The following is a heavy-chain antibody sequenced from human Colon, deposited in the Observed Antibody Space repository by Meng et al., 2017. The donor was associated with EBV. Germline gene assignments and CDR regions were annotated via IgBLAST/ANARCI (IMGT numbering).Heavy chain of an antibody. CDR3: ARDYGTSRPFEY. D-gene: IGHD1/OR15-1a*01. CDR2: TYYRSKWHN. V-gene: IGHV6-1*01. CDR1: GDSVSSPGAA. J-gene: IGHJ4*02. Sequence: QASNGLAKPSQNLSIACTIAGDSVSSPGAAWNWIRQSPSRGLEWLGRTYYRSKWHNDYAVSVKGRIAVNPDTSKNQFFLQLNSVTPEDTAVYYCARDYGTSRPFEYWGQGILVTVSS.